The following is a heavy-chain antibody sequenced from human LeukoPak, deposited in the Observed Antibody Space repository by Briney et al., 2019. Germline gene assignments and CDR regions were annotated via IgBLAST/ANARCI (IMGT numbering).Heavy chain of an antibody. J-gene: IGHJ4*02. Sequence: GGALRLSCAASRFIFISYAMGWVRQVPGKGLEGVSVISGSGGSTNYADGANGRFTISIDNSKNTLYLEMNSLRVDDTVVYYCEKVSPRIEAPSYFDYWGQGHLVTVSS. CDR1: RFIFISYA. CDR2: ISGSGGST. D-gene: IGHD6-6*01. CDR3: EKVSPRIEAPSYFDY. V-gene: IGHV3-23*01.